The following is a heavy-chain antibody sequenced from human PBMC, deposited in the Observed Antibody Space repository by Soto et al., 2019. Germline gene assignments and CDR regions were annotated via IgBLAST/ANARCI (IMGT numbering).Heavy chain of an antibody. D-gene: IGHD2-8*02. CDR3: ARGQSPPVLAC. CDR2: INHSGST. Sequence: CIRQPQGKGLEWIGEINHSGSTNYNPSLKSRVTISVDTSKNQFSLKLSSVTAAVMVVYYCARGQSPPVLACWRNGTLVPVTS. V-gene: IGHV4-34*01. J-gene: IGHJ4*01.